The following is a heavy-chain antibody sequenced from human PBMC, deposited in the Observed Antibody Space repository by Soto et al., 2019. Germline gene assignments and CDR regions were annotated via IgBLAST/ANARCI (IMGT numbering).Heavy chain of an antibody. Sequence: PSETLSLTCSASGASIRSGGYYWSWLRQSPGKGLEWIGHIYYTGSTFYSPTLKSRLTISLDTSKIRFALDLGSVTAADTAMYYCARIEKASVKWGRGTLVTVSS. CDR3: ARIEKASVK. CDR2: IYYTGST. V-gene: IGHV4-31*03. J-gene: IGHJ4*02. CDR1: GASIRSGGYY. D-gene: IGHD3-16*02.